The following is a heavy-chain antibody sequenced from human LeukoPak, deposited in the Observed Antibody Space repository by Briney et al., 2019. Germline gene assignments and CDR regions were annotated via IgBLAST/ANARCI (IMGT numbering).Heavy chain of an antibody. V-gene: IGHV3-7*01. CDR2: IKEDGGEI. Sequence: PGGSLRLSCAASGFTFSRYWMSWVRQAPGKGLEWVANIKEDGGEIYYVDSVKGRFTISRDNTKNSLFLQMNSLRAEDTAVYYCARDDYYSNADWGQGTLVTVPS. CDR3: ARDDYYSNAD. CDR1: GFTFSRYW. J-gene: IGHJ4*02. D-gene: IGHD3-22*01.